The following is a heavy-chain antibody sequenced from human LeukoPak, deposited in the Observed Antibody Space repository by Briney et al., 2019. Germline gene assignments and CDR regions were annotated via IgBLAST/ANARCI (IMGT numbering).Heavy chain of an antibody. Sequence: GGSLRLSCAASGFTFSTYWMHWVRQAPGKGLVWVSRIKSDGSTNYADSVKGRFTISRDNAKNTVSLQMNSLRPEDTGVYYCARAPSEIGGYYPQYLRHWGQGTLVTVSS. V-gene: IGHV3-74*01. CDR2: IKSDGST. J-gene: IGHJ1*01. CDR1: GFTFSTYW. CDR3: ARAPSEIGGYYPQYLRH. D-gene: IGHD2-21*02.